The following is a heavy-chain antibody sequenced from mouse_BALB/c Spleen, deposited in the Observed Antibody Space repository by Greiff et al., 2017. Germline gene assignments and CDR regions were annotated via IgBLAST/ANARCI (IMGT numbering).Heavy chain of an antibody. CDR1: GFTFSDYY. J-gene: IGHJ2*01. CDR2: ISDGGSYT. Sequence: EVQRVESGGGLVKPGGSLKLSCAASGFTFSDYYMYWVRQTPEKRLEWVATISDGGSYTYYPDSVKGRFTISRDNAKNNLYLQMSSLKSEDTAMYYCAREGRLRYFDYWGQGTTLTVSS. CDR3: AREGRLRYFDY. D-gene: IGHD1-2*01. V-gene: IGHV5-4*02.